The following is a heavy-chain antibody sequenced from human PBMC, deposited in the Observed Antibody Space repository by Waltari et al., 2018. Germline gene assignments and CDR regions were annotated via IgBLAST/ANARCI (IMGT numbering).Heavy chain of an antibody. CDR2: ISSSSSYR. CDR1: GFTFSSYS. D-gene: IGHD5-18*01. J-gene: IGHJ4*02. Sequence: EVQLVESGGGLVKPGGSLRLSCAASGFTFSSYSMNWVRQAPGKGLEWVSSISSSSSYRYYADSVKGRFTSSRDNAKNSLYLQMNSLRAEDTAVYYCARGSSYGYYYWGQGTLVTVSS. V-gene: IGHV3-21*01. CDR3: ARGSSYGYYY.